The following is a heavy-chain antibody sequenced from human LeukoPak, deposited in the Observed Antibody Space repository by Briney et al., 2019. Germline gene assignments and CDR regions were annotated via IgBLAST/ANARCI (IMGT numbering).Heavy chain of an antibody. V-gene: IGHV4-30-4*08. D-gene: IGHD6-25*01. CDR1: GGSISSGANY. Sequence: SGTLCLTCTVPGGSISSGANYWSCIRQPPGKGREWLGYIYYSGSTYYDPSLKSRVTISVDTSKNQFSLKLRSVTAADTAVYYCAIERRGMTQLDYWGQGTLVTVSS. CDR3: AIERRGMTQLDY. CDR2: IYYSGST. J-gene: IGHJ4*02.